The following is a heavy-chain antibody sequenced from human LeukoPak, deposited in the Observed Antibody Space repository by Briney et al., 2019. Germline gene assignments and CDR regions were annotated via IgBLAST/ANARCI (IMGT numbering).Heavy chain of an antibody. J-gene: IGHJ3*02. Sequence: SETLSLTCTISGASISNFYWSWIRQPPGKGLEWIGSINYSGSTNYNPSLKSRVTISIDTSKNQFSLKLNSVTAADAAVYYCARGLIRQSAFDIWGQGTMVTVSS. CDR2: INYSGST. CDR3: ARGLIRQSAFDI. V-gene: IGHV4-59*01. CDR1: GASISNFY. D-gene: IGHD2-8*01.